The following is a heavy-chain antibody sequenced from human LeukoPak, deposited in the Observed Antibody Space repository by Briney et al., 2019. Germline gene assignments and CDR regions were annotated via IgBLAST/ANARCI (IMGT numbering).Heavy chain of an antibody. Sequence: ASVKVSCKASGYTFTSDGISWVRQAPGQGLEWMGWISAYNGNTNYAQKLQGRVTMTTDTSTSTAYMELRSLRSDDTAVYYCARDFRSGSPGWFDPWGQGTLVTVSS. D-gene: IGHD1-26*01. CDR1: GYTFTSDG. CDR3: ARDFRSGSPGWFDP. CDR2: ISAYNGNT. J-gene: IGHJ5*02. V-gene: IGHV1-18*01.